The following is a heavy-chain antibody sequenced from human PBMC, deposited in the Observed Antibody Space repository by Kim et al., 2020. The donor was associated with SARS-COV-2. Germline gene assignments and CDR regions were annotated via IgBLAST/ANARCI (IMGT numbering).Heavy chain of an antibody. J-gene: IGHJ4*02. CDR3: ARHREYSSSSGIDY. Sequence: NPSLKSRVTISVDTSKNLFSLKLSSETAADTAVYYCARHREYSSSSGIDYWGQGTLVTVSS. D-gene: IGHD6-6*01. V-gene: IGHV4-59*08.